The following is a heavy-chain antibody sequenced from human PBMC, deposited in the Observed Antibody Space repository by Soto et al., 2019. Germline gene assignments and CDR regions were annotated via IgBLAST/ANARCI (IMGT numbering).Heavy chain of an antibody. CDR3: ARVWTTVTNWFDP. CDR1: GGSISSSNW. D-gene: IGHD4-17*01. V-gene: IGHV4-4*02. CDR2: IYHSGST. J-gene: IGHJ5*02. Sequence: LSLTCAVSGGSISSSNWWSWVRQPPGKGLDWIGEIYHSGSTNYNPSLKSRITISVDKSKNQFSLKLSSVTAADTAVYYCARVWTTVTNWFDPWGQGTLVTVSS.